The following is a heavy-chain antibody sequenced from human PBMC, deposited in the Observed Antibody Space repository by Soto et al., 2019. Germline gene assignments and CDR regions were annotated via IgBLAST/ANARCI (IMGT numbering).Heavy chain of an antibody. CDR2: IRNKANTYAT. J-gene: IGHJ4*02. V-gene: IGHV3-73*01. CDR1: GFTFSGSA. CDR3: TSQSPEDMIRK. D-gene: IGHD2-15*01. Sequence: PLRLSCAASGFTFSGSAMHWVRQASGKGLEWVGRIRNKANTYATAYAASVKGRFTISRDDSKNTAYLQMNSLKTEDTAVYYCTSQSPEDMIRKWGQGTLVTVSS.